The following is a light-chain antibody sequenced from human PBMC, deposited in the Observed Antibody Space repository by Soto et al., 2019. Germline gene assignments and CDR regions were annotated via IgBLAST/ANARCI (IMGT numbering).Light chain of an antibody. CDR1: QSLVHNDGNTY. CDR2: KVS. Sequence: IVMTQPPLSSRVTVGHAASISFISIQSLVHNDGNTYLSWFQQRPGQPPRLLIYKVSDRFSGVPDRFSGSGSGTDFTLTITRLEPEDFAVYYCQHYGYSLWTFGQGTKVDIK. V-gene: IGKV2-24*01. J-gene: IGKJ1*01. CDR3: QHYGYSLWT.